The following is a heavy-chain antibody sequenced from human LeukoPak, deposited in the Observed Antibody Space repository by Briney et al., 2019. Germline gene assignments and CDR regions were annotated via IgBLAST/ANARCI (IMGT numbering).Heavy chain of an antibody. CDR2: IYYSGST. V-gene: IGHV4-59*08. CDR1: GGSISSCY. J-gene: IGHJ5*02. Sequence: SETLSLTCAVSGGSISSCYWSWIRQPPGKGLEWIGYIYYSGSTNYNPSLKSRVTISVDTSKNQFSLKLSSVTAADTAVYYCARLYYYDSSGYYYGWFDPWGQGTLVTVSS. D-gene: IGHD3-22*01. CDR3: ARLYYYDSSGYYYGWFDP.